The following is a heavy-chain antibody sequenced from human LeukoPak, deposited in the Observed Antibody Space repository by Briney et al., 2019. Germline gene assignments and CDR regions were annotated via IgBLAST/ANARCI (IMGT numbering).Heavy chain of an antibody. D-gene: IGHD3-22*01. CDR1: GGSIRNYY. V-gene: IGHV4-59*01. CDR3: ARDLGSYDTGGYYHGYFDY. Sequence: SETLSLTCTVSGGSIRNYYWTWIRQPPGKGLEWIGYINYSGSTNYNPSLKSRVTIFVDTSKNQFSLKVSSVTAADTAVYYCARDLGSYDTGGYYHGYFDYWGQGTLVTVSS. CDR2: INYSGST. J-gene: IGHJ4*02.